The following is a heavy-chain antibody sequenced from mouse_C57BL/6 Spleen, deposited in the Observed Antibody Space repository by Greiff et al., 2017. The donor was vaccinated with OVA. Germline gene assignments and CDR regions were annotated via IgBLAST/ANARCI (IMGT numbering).Heavy chain of an antibody. CDR1: GYSITSGYY. D-gene: IGHD2-4*01. J-gene: IGHJ3*01. V-gene: IGHV3-6*01. CDR2: ISYDGSN. Sequence: EVQRVESGPGLVKPSQSLSLTCSVTGYSITSGYYWNWIRQFPGNKLEWMGYISYDGSNNYNPSLKNRISITPDTSKNQFFLKLNSVTTEDTATYYCARDYDYDEVAWFAYWGQGTLVTVSA. CDR3: ARDYDYDEVAWFAY.